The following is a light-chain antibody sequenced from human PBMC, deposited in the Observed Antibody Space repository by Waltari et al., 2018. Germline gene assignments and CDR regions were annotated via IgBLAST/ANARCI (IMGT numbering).Light chain of an antibody. Sequence: DIQMTQSPSSLSASVGDRVTITCRASQSINTYLIWYQQKPGKAPKVVIYGVSSLQSGVPSRFSGSGSVTGFTLTINSLQPEDFATYYCQQSFTVPYTFGQGTKVEIK. CDR3: QQSFTVPYT. CDR2: GVS. V-gene: IGKV1-39*01. J-gene: IGKJ2*01. CDR1: QSINTY.